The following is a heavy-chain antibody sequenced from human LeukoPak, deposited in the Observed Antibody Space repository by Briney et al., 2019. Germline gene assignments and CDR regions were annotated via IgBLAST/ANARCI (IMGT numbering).Heavy chain of an antibody. Sequence: ASVKVSCKASRGTFSSYAISWVRQAPGQGLEWMGRIIPILGIANYAQKFQGRVTITADKSTSTAYMELSSLRSEDTAVYYCARAPLGVATTYDYWGQGTLVTVSS. CDR3: ARAPLGVATTYDY. CDR1: RGTFSSYA. J-gene: IGHJ4*02. D-gene: IGHD5-12*01. CDR2: IIPILGIA. V-gene: IGHV1-69*04.